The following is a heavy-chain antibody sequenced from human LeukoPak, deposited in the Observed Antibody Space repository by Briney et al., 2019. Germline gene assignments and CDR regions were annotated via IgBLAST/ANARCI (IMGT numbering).Heavy chain of an antibody. J-gene: IGHJ1*01. CDR2: INHSGST. Sequence: SETLSLTCAVYGGSFSGYYWSWIRQPLGKGLEWIGEINHSGSTNYNPSLKSRVTISVDTSKNQFSLKLSSVTAADTAVYYCASGTVIYFQHWGQGTQVTVSS. CDR1: GGSFSGYY. V-gene: IGHV4-34*01. CDR3: ASGTVIYFQH. D-gene: IGHD4-17*01.